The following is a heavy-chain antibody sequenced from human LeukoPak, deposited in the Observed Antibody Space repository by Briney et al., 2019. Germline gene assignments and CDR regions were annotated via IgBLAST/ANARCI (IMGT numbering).Heavy chain of an antibody. CDR3: ASYQGPYYDFWSEEGDYYYGMDV. CDR2: IYPGDSDT. Sequence: GESLKISCKGSGYSFTSYWIGWVRQMPGKGLEWMGIIYPGDSDTRYSPSFQGQVTISADKSISTAYLQWSSLKASDTAMNYCASYQGPYYDFWSEEGDYYYGMDVWGQGTTVTVSS. D-gene: IGHD3-3*01. CDR1: GYSFTSYW. J-gene: IGHJ6*02. V-gene: IGHV5-51*01.